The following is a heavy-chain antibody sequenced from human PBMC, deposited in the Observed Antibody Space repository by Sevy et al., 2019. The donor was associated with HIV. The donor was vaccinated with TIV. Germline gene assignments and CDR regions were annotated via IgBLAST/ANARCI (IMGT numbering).Heavy chain of an antibody. CDR1: GYTFTRYT. D-gene: IGHD3-10*01. Sequence: ASVNVSCKTSGYTFTRYTMNWVRQAPGQGLEWMGWINTDTGNPTYAQGFTGRFVFSFDTSVNTAYLQISSLRAEDTAIYYCARGAYYGSGYNWFDPWGQGTLVTVSS. V-gene: IGHV7-4-1*02. CDR3: ARGAYYGSGYNWFDP. J-gene: IGHJ5*02. CDR2: INTDTGNP.